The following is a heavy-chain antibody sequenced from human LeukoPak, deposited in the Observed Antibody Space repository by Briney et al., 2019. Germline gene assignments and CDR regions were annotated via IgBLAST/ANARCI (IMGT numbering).Heavy chain of an antibody. CDR3: AKDPMVRGATYDY. CDR1: GFTVTSTY. V-gene: IGHV3-53*01. D-gene: IGHD3-10*01. CDR2: IFNSGGT. Sequence: SGGSLRLSCAASGFTVTSTYMSWVRQAPGKGLEWVSMIFNSGGTQYADSVKGRFTVSRDDSKNTLYLQMNSLRAEDTAIYYCAKDPMVRGATYDYWGQGTLVTVSS. J-gene: IGHJ4*02.